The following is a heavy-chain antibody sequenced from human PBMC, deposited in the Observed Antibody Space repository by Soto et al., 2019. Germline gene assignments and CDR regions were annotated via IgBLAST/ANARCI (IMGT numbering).Heavy chain of an antibody. D-gene: IGHD2-2*01. J-gene: IGHJ6*02. CDR3: ATGKAVPVSGMDV. V-gene: IGHV3-15*07. CDR1: GFNVNNAW. CDR2: IRSKTDGGTT. Sequence: GGSLRLSCVASGFNVNNAWMNWVRQAPGKGLEWVGRIRSKTDGGTTDYAAPVKGTFTTSRDDSKNTLFLEMNSLKTEDTAVYYCATGKAVPVSGMDVWGQGTTVTVSS.